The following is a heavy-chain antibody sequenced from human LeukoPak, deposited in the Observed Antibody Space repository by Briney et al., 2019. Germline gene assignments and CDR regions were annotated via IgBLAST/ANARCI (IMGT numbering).Heavy chain of an antibody. V-gene: IGHV3-23*01. CDR1: GFTFSSYA. J-gene: IGHJ3*02. D-gene: IGHD5-24*01. CDR3: ARRRDGSNSGAFDI. Sequence: GGSLRLSCAASGFTFSSYAMSWVRHAPGKGLEWVSGISGSGSIIYYLDSVKGRFTISRDNSRNTLYLQMISLRGDDTALYYCARRRDGSNSGAFDIWGQGTMVTVFS. CDR2: ISGSGSII.